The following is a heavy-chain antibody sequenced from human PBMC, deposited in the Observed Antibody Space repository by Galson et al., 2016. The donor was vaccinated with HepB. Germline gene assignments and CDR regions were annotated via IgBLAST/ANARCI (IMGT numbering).Heavy chain of an antibody. CDR2: ISSTGAYI. D-gene: IGHD4-23*01. V-gene: IGHV3-21*03. J-gene: IGHJ4*02. Sequence: SLRLSCAASGITFSRSTMNWVRQAPGKGLEWVSSISSTGAYIYYADSVKGRFTISKDSSRKQVVLTLTNMDPADTGTYFCARIGDYGGDSGSSAYWGQGMFVAVSS. CDR1: GITFSRST. CDR3: ARIGDYGGDSGSSAY.